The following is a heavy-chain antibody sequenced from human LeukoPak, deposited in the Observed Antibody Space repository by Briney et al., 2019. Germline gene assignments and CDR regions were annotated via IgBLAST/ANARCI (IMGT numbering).Heavy chain of an antibody. J-gene: IGHJ4*02. CDR3: ARSRDGYNVFDY. CDR2: IKSSSSTI. Sequence: GGSLRLSCTASGFTFSSDSMNWVRQTPGKGLEWVSHIKSSSSTIYYADSVKGRFTISRDDAKNSLYLQMNSLRVEDTAVYYCARSRDGYNVFDYWGQGTLVTVSS. CDR1: GFTFSSDS. D-gene: IGHD5-24*01. V-gene: IGHV3-48*04.